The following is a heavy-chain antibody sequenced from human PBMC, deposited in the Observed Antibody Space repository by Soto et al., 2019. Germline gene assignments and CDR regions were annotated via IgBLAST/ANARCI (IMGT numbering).Heavy chain of an antibody. D-gene: IGHD5-12*01. CDR1: GGSFSGYY. Sequence: PSETLSLTCAVYGGSFSGYYWSWIRQPPGKGLEWIGEINHSGSTNYNPSLKSRVTISVDTSKNQFSLKLSSVTAADTAVYYCARGWLRFPYYYYGMDVWGQGTTVTVSS. CDR2: INHSGST. CDR3: ARGWLRFPYYYYGMDV. V-gene: IGHV4-34*01. J-gene: IGHJ6*02.